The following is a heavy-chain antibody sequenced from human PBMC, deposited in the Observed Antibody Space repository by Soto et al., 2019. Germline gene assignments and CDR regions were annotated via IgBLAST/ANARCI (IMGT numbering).Heavy chain of an antibody. Sequence: EVQLVESGGGLVQPGGSLRLSCAASGFTFSSYWMHWVRQAPGKGLVWVSRINSDGSSTSYADSVKGRFTISRDNAKNTLYLQMNSLRAEDTAVYYCARDYRYCSSTSCYNFDYWGQGTLVTVSS. J-gene: IGHJ4*02. CDR1: GFTFSSYW. D-gene: IGHD2-2*01. CDR2: INSDGSST. V-gene: IGHV3-74*01. CDR3: ARDYRYCSSTSCYNFDY.